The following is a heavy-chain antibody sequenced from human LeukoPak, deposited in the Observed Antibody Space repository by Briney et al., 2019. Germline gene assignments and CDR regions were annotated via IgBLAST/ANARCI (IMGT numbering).Heavy chain of an antibody. CDR2: ISSSAGTK. CDR1: GFTFSSYS. J-gene: IGHJ4*02. Sequence: GGSLRLSCAASGFTFSSYSMNWVRQAPGKGLEWVSYISSSAGTKNYADSVRGRFTISRDNAKNSLYLQMNSLRAEDTAVYYCARVLVVLVPAAMDYWGQGTLVTVSS. V-gene: IGHV3-48*04. CDR3: ARVLVVLVPAAMDY. D-gene: IGHD2-2*01.